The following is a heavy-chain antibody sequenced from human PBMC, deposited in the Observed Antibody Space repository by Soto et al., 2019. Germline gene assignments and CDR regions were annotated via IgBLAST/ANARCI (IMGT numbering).Heavy chain of an antibody. CDR2: INPDGSEK. CDR1: GFTFSNYW. V-gene: IGHV3-7*01. J-gene: IGHJ2*01. Sequence: EVQLVESGGGLVQPGGSLRLSCAASGFTFSNYWMTWVRQAPGKGLAWVANINPDGSEKYYVDSVKGRFTISRDNVKNSLYLQMNSLRAEDTALYYCVRARIDHWGRGTLVTVSS. CDR3: VRARIDH.